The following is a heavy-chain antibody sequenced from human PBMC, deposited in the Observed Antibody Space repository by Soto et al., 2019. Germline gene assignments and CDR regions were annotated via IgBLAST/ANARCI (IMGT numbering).Heavy chain of an antibody. V-gene: IGHV3-30*18. J-gene: IGHJ6*02. CDR3: AKEPWVADSSGYYRYPRGYYYGMDV. Sequence: QVQLVESGGGVVQPGRSLRLSCAASGFTFSSYGMHWVRQAPGKGLEWVAVISYDGSNKYYADSVKGRFTISRDNSKNTLYLQMNSLRADDTAVYYCAKEPWVADSSGYYRYPRGYYYGMDVWGQGTTVTVSS. CDR1: GFTFSSYG. CDR2: ISYDGSNK. D-gene: IGHD3-22*01.